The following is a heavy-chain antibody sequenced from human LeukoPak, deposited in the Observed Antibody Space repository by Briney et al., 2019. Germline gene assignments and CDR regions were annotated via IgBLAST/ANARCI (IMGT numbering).Heavy chain of an antibody. D-gene: IGHD1-26*01. V-gene: IGHV1-24*01. J-gene: IGHJ4*02. CDR3: ASTVSGSYVN. Sequence: ASVKVSCKVPGYMLTEVSIHWVRQAPGKGLEGMGSFDPDDGETIYAQKFQGRLSMTEDTSAATAYMELSSLRSEDTAVYYCASTVSGSYVNWGQGTLVTVSS. CDR1: GYMLTEVS. CDR2: FDPDDGET.